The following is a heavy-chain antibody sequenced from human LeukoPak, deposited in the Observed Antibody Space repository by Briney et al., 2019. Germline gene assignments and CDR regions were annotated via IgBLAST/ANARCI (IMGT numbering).Heavy chain of an antibody. D-gene: IGHD2-2*02. J-gene: IGHJ4*02. Sequence: GGSLRLSCVVSGFTFSTSAMTWVRQAPGKGLEWVSRISISGGTTYYADSVEGRFTISRDNSKNTLYLQMNSLRAEDTAVYYCAKEEIPNDYWGQGTLVTVSS. CDR3: AKEEIPNDY. V-gene: IGHV3-23*01. CDR2: ISISGGTT. CDR1: GFTFSTSA.